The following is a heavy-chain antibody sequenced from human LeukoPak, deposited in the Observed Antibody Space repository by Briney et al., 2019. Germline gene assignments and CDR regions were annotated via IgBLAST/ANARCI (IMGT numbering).Heavy chain of an antibody. CDR1: GGSNSSYY. D-gene: IGHD2-2*01. CDR2: IYTSGSA. Sequence: SETLSLTCTVSGGSNSSYYWSWIRQPAGKGLEWIGRIYTSGSANYNPSLKSRVTMSVDTSKNQFSLKLSSVTAADTAVYYCARELPDYYYYMDVWGKGTTVTVSS. V-gene: IGHV4-4*07. J-gene: IGHJ6*03. CDR3: ARELPDYYYYMDV.